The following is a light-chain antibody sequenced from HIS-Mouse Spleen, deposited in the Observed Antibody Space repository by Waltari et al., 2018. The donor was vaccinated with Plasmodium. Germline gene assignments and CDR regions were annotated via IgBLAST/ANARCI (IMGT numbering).Light chain of an antibody. CDR3: QQYTSYLIT. V-gene: IGKV1-5*03. CDR1: QSISSW. CDR2: KAS. J-gene: IGKJ5*01. Sequence: DIQMTQSPSTLTASVGDRLTIPCRASQSISSWLAWYQQKPGKAPKLLIYKASSLESGVPSRFSGSGSGTEFTLTISSLQPDDFATYYCQQYTSYLITFGQGTRLEIK.